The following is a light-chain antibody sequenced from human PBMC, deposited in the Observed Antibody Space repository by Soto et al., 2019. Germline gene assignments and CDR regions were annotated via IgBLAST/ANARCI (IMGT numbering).Light chain of an antibody. V-gene: IGLV2-14*03. J-gene: IGLJ1*01. CDR2: EVS. CDR3: SSYTSSSTRV. CDR1: NSEVGAYDY. Sequence: QSVLTQPASVSGSPGESITISCTGTNSEVGAYDYVSWYQQHPDKAPKLIIYEVSHRPSGVSNRFSGSKSVNTATLTISGLQAEDEADYYCSSYTSSSTRVFGTGTKVTVL.